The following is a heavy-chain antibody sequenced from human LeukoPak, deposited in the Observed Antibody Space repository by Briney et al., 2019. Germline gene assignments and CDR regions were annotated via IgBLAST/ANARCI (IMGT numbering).Heavy chain of an antibody. Sequence: SETLSLTCTVSGGSISSSSYYWGWIRQPPGKGLEWIGSIYYSGSTYYNPSLKSRVTISVDTSKSHFALKPNSVTAADTAVYYCARVGDSDGFDVWGQGTMVTVSS. V-gene: IGHV4-39*06. CDR2: IYYSGST. CDR1: GGSISSSSYY. J-gene: IGHJ3*01. CDR3: ARVGDSDGFDV. D-gene: IGHD4-17*01.